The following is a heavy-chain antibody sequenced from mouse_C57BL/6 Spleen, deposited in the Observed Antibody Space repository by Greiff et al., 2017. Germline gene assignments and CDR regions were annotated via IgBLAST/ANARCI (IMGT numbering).Heavy chain of an antibody. CDR3: AREGWFAY. Sequence: QVHVKQSGPELVKPGASVKISCKASGYAFSSSWMNWVKQRPGKGLEWIGRIYPGDGDTNYNGKFKGKATLTADNAYSTAYMQPSSLTSEESAVYFCAREGWFAYWGQGTLGTVSA. CDR2: IYPGDGDT. CDR1: GYAFSSSW. V-gene: IGHV1-82*01. J-gene: IGHJ3*01.